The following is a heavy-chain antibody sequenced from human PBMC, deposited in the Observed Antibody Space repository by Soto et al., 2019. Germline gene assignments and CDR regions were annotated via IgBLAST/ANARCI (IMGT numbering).Heavy chain of an antibody. CDR1: SGSISSSNW. D-gene: IGHD3-16*01. CDR2: IYHSGST. V-gene: IGHV4-4*02. J-gene: IGHJ4*02. Sequence: SETLSLTCAVSSGSISSSNWWSWVRQPPGKGLEWIGEIYHSGSTNYNPSLKSRVTISVDKSKNQFSLKLSSVTAADTAVYYCARAPTGGFARLAYYFDYWGQGTLVTVSS. CDR3: ARAPTGGFARLAYYFDY.